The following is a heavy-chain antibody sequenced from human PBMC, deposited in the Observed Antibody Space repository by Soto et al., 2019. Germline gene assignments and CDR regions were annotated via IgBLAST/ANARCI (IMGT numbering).Heavy chain of an antibody. Sequence: QVQLQESGPGLVKPSQTLSLTCTVSGGSISSGGYYWSWIRQHPGKGLEWIGYIYFSGSTYYNPSLTSPVPISVHTSKNQFSLKLSSVTAADTAVYYCARSPHIQLWSYPSDYWGQGTLVTVSS. CDR1: GGSISSGGYY. V-gene: IGHV4-31*01. CDR2: IYFSGST. D-gene: IGHD5-18*01. CDR3: ARSPHIQLWSYPSDY. J-gene: IGHJ4*02.